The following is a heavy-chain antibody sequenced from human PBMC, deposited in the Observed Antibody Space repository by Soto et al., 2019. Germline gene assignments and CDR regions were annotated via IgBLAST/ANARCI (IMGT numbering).Heavy chain of an antibody. Sequence: PSETLSLTCTVSGGSISSSSYYWGWIRQPPGKGLEWIGSIYYSGSTYYNPSLKSRVTISVDTSKNQFSLKLSSVTAADTAVYYCARDAIAAAGTDWFDPWGQGTLVTVSS. J-gene: IGHJ5*02. CDR3: ARDAIAAAGTDWFDP. CDR2: IYYSGST. V-gene: IGHV4-39*01. D-gene: IGHD6-13*01. CDR1: GGSISSSSYY.